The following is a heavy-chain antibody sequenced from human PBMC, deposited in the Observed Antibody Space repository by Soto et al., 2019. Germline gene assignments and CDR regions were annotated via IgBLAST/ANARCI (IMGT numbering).Heavy chain of an antibody. CDR1: GFSFSNYW. D-gene: IGHD4-17*01. Sequence: EVHLVESGGGLVQPGGSLRLSCAASGFSFSNYWMSWVRQAPGKGLEWVANIKQDGSEKYYVDSLKGRFTISRDNARNSLYLQMNSPRVDDTAVYYCAREGDGGTSYCDYWGQGTRVTVSS. J-gene: IGHJ4*02. CDR2: IKQDGSEK. V-gene: IGHV3-7*01. CDR3: AREGDGGTSYCDY.